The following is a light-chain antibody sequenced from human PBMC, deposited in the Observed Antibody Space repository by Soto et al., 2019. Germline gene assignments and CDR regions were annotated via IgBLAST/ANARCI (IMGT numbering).Light chain of an antibody. CDR3: CSFARGSTLV. Sequence: QSALTQPASVSGSPGQSITIFCTGTSSDVGSYNLVSWYQQHPGNAPKLMIYEGSKRPSGVSNRFFGSKSGNTASLTISGLQAEDEADYYCCSFARGSTLVFGGGTQLTVL. CDR2: EGS. J-gene: IGLJ3*02. CDR1: SSDVGSYNL. V-gene: IGLV2-23*01.